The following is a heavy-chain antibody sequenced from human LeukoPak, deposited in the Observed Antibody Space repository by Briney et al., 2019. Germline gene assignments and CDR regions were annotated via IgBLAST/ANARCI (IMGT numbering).Heavy chain of an antibody. D-gene: IGHD5-12*01. CDR2: INPNSGDT. CDR1: GYTFTGYY. Sequence: ASVKVSCKASGYTFTGYYTHWVRQAPGQGLEWMGWINPNSGDTNYAQKFQGRVTMTRDTSIRTAYLELSGLRSDDTAVYYCAKNPYEYYFDYWGRGTLVTVSS. J-gene: IGHJ4*02. CDR3: AKNPYEYYFDY. V-gene: IGHV1-2*02.